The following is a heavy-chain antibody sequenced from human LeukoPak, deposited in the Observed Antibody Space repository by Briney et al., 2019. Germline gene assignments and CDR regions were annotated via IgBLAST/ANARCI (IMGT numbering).Heavy chain of an antibody. CDR3: AKEDLSGYGPLFDY. CDR2: IYSGAGT. D-gene: IGHD3-22*01. V-gene: IGHV3-66*02. J-gene: IGHJ4*02. Sequence: GGSLRLSCAASGFTVSSNYMSWVRQAPGKGLEWVSVIYSGAGTYYADSVKGRFTISRDNSKNTLYLQMNSLRAEDTAVYYCAKEDLSGYGPLFDYWGQGTLVTVSS. CDR1: GFTVSSNY.